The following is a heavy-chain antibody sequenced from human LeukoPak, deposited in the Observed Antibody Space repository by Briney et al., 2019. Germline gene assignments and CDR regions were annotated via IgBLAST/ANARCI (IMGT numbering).Heavy chain of an antibody. D-gene: IGHD6-13*01. CDR3: ARDSRLAAAGRYNWFDP. CDR2: INAGNGNT. V-gene: IGHV1-3*01. J-gene: IGHJ5*02. Sequence: ASVKVSCKTSGYTFTSYAMHWVRQAPGQRLEWMGWINAGNGNTKYSQKFQGRVTITRDTSASTAYMELSSLRSEDTAVYYCARDSRLAAAGRYNWFDPWGQGTLVTVSS. CDR1: GYTFTSYA.